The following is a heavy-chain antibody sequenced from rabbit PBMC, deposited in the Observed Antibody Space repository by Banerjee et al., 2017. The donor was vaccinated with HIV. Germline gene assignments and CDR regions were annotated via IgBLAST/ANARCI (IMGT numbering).Heavy chain of an antibody. CDR2: IYAGSSGNT. J-gene: IGHJ3*01. D-gene: IGHD1-1*01. CDR1: GFSFNSGYD. V-gene: IGHV1S45*01. Sequence: QEQLEESGGGLVKPEGSLTLTCKASGFSFNSGYDMCWVRQAPGKGLEWIACIYAGSSGNTYSATWAKGRFTISKTSPTTVTLQMTSLTAADTATYFCARDTSSSFSSYGMDLRGQGTLVTVS. CDR3: ARDTSSSFSSYGMDL.